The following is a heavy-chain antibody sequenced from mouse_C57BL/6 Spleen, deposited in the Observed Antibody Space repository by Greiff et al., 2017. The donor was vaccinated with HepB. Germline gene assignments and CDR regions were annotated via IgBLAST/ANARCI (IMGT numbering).Heavy chain of an antibody. CDR3: AREGGKSMGLPWLAY. CDR1: GYTFTSYW. Sequence: QVQLQQPGAELVKPGASVKMSCKASGYTFTSYWITWVKQRPGQGLEWIGDIYPGSGSTNYNEKFKSKATLTVDKSSSTAYMQLSSLTSEDSAVYYCAREGGKSMGLPWLAYWGQGTPVTVSA. CDR2: IYPGSGST. D-gene: IGHD2-10*02. V-gene: IGHV1-55*01. J-gene: IGHJ3*01.